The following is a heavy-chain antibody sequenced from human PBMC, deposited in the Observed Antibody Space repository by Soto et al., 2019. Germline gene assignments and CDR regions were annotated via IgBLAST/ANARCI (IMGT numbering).Heavy chain of an antibody. D-gene: IGHD1-1*01. CDR1: GYIFTSYY. J-gene: IGHJ4*02. Sequence: QVQLVQSGAEVKKPGASVKVSCKASGYIFTSYYMHWVRQAPGQGLERMGTIDPSAGSTTYAQNFQGRVTITRDTSTSTVYLELNSLRSEDTAVYYCARSPVPTGTTLYYFDYWGQGTLVTVSS. V-gene: IGHV1-46*01. CDR2: IDPSAGST. CDR3: ARSPVPTGTTLYYFDY.